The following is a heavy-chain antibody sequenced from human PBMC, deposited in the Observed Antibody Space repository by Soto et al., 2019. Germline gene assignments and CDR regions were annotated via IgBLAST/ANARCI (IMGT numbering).Heavy chain of an antibody. V-gene: IGHV3-30*18. J-gene: IGHJ4*02. Sequence: GGSLRLSCSACGFTFSSHGMHWIRQAPGKGLEWVTVLSFDGHHKYFADSVKGRFTISRDNSRSTLYLHVNSLGVEDTAVYYCAKDRLPDHVYSSGLDHWGQGTLDTVSS. CDR1: GFTFSSHG. D-gene: IGHD3-22*01. CDR3: AKDRLPDHVYSSGLDH. CDR2: LSFDGHHK.